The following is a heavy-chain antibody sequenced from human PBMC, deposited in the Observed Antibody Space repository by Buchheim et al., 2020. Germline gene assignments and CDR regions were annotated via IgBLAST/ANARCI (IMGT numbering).Heavy chain of an antibody. Sequence: QVQLVESGGGVVQPGRSLRLSCAASGFTFSSYGMHWVRQAPGKGLEWVAVISYDGSNKYYADSVKGRFTISRDNSKNTLYLQMNSLRAEDTAVYYCAKDSGSYWNLYYFDYWGQGTL. D-gene: IGHD1-26*01. CDR3: AKDSGSYWNLYYFDY. CDR1: GFTFSSYG. J-gene: IGHJ4*02. V-gene: IGHV3-30*18. CDR2: ISYDGSNK.